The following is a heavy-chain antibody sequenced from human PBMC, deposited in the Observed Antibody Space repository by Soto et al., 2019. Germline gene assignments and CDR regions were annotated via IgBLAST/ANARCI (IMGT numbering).Heavy chain of an antibody. D-gene: IGHD3-10*01. CDR1: GGAFNGYY. CDR3: ARAGVALVRGSIGGFDY. V-gene: IGHV4-34*01. CDR2: INHSGTV. J-gene: IGHJ4*02. Sequence: QVHLQQWGAGLLKPSETLSLTCAVNGGAFNGYYWTWIRQSPGKGLQWIGEINHSGTVDYNPSLKSPVTFSIDTSKKQFSLTLTSVTAADTAVYYCARAGVALVRGSIGGFDYWGQGNLVTVSS.